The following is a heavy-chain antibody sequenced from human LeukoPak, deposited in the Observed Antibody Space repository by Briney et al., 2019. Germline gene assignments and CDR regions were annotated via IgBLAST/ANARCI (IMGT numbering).Heavy chain of an antibody. Sequence: GGSLRLSCAASGFTFSDYYMAWLRQAPGKGLEWVSYISRSISTIYYADSVKGRFTISRDNAKNSLYLQMNSLRAEDTAVYYCAKEGTDYGDYPYFFDYWGQGTLVTVSS. D-gene: IGHD4-17*01. CDR3: AKEGTDYGDYPYFFDY. J-gene: IGHJ4*02. CDR1: GFTFSDYY. V-gene: IGHV3-11*04. CDR2: ISRSISTI.